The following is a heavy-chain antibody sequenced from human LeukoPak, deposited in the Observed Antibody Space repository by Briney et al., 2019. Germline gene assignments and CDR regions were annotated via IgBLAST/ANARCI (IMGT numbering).Heavy chain of an antibody. D-gene: IGHD6-19*01. J-gene: IGHJ3*02. V-gene: IGHV6-1*01. CDR1: GDSVSSNSAA. CDR2: TYYRSRGYN. CDR3: ARVTCSSGWYHAFDI. Sequence: SQTLSLTCAISGDSVSSNSAACNWIRQSPSRSLEWRGRTYYRSRGYNDYALSVKSRITINPDTSTNQLFLQMNTVAPDDTAVYYCARVTCSSGWYHAFDIWGKGIMVTVSS.